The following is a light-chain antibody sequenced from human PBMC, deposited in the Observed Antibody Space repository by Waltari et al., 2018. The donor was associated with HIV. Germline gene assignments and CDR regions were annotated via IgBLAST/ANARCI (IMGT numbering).Light chain of an antibody. CDR2: GKN. CDR1: SLQTYF. J-gene: IGLJ3*02. Sequence: SSELTQDPVVSVALGQTVRLTCQGDSLQTYFASWYQQKPGRAPVLVMYGKNKRPSGIPDRFSGSSSGNTASLTITGAQAEDEADYYCNSRDTSGNHLVFGGGTNLTVL. CDR3: NSRDTSGNHLV. V-gene: IGLV3-19*01.